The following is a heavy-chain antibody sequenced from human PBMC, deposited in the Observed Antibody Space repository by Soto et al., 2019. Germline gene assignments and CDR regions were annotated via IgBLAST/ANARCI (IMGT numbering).Heavy chain of an antibody. Sequence: QVQLVESGGGVVQPGRSLRLSCAVSGFTVSTYGMHWVRQAPGKGLEWVAVISRDGGTKYYADSVKGRFTISRDNSRNKLVLEMNSLRGDDMAVYYCTGEGASGYWGQGTLVTVSS. CDR2: ISRDGGTK. V-gene: IGHV3-30*03. D-gene: IGHD2-8*02. CDR1: GFTVSTYG. CDR3: TGEGASGY. J-gene: IGHJ4*02.